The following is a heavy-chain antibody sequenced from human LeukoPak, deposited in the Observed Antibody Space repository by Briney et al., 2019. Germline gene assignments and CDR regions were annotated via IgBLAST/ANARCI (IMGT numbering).Heavy chain of an antibody. V-gene: IGHV1-46*01. J-gene: IGHJ6*02. CDR1: GYTFTSYY. Sequence: ASVTVSCKASGYTFTSYYMHWVRQAPGQGLEWMGIINPSGGSTSYAQKFQGRVTMTRDTSTSTVYMELSSLRSEDTAVYSCASTLVSSNYYYYGMDVWGQGTTVTVSS. CDR2: INPSGGST. CDR3: ASTLVSSNYYYYGMDV.